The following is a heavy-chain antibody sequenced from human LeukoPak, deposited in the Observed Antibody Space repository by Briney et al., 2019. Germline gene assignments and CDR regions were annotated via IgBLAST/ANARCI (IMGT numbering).Heavy chain of an antibody. CDR1: GGTFSIYA. CDR3: ATSQNETRYISGWSYYFDY. Sequence: SVDLSCKASGGTFSIYAISWVRQAPGQGLEWMGGIIPIFGTANYAQKFQGRVTITADESTSTAYMALSSLRSEDTAVYYRATSQNETRYISGWSYYFDYWGQGTLVTVSS. J-gene: IGHJ4*02. V-gene: IGHV1-69*01. CDR2: IIPIFGTA. D-gene: IGHD6-19*01.